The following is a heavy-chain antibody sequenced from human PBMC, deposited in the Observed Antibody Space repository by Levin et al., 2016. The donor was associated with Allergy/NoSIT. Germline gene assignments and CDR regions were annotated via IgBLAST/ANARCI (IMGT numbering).Heavy chain of an antibody. V-gene: IGHV3-30*02. CDR3: ARGDTAMASEIDY. CDR2: IRSDGSIK. D-gene: IGHD5-18*01. Sequence: GESLKISCAASGFTFSNYGMHWVRRAPGKGLEWMAFIRSDGSIKYYADSVKGRFTISRDNSKNTLYLQMNSLRAEDTAVYYCARGDTAMASEIDYWGQGTLVTVSS. J-gene: IGHJ4*02. CDR1: GFTFSNYG.